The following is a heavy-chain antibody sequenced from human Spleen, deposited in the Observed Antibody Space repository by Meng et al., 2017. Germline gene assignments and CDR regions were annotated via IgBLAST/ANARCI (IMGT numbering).Heavy chain of an antibody. CDR3: ARGPTTMAHDFDY. CDR1: GGSFSDYY. D-gene: IGHD4-11*01. Sequence: QIQRQHWGRGLWKPSETLSLTCVVCGGSFSDYYWSWIRQPPGKGLEWIGEINHSGSTNYNPSLESRATISVDTSQNNLSLKLSSVTAADSAVYYCARGPTTMAHDFDYWGQGTLVTVSS. CDR2: INHSGST. J-gene: IGHJ4*02. V-gene: IGHV4-34*01.